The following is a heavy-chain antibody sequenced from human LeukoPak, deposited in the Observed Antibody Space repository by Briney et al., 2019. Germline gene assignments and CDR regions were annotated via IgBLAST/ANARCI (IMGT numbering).Heavy chain of an antibody. D-gene: IGHD3-16*01. V-gene: IGHV3-7*04. Sequence: GGSLRLSCEASGFTFSNYFMSWVRQAPGQGLGWVANIKKDGSDKYHVDSVKGRFTISRDNAKNSLYLQMNSLSVEDAAVYYFARGGSPGDYFAYWGQGTLVTVAS. CDR2: IKKDGSDK. CDR3: ARGGSPGDYFAY. J-gene: IGHJ4*02. CDR1: GFTFSNYF.